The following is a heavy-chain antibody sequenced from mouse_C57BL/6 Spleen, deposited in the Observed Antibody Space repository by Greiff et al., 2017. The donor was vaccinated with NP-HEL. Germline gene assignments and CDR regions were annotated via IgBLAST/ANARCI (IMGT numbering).Heavy chain of an antibody. V-gene: IGHV5-17*01. J-gene: IGHJ1*03. Sequence: EVMLVESGGGLVKPGGSLKLSCAASGFTFSDYGMHWVRQAPEKGLEWVAYISSGSSTIYYADTVKGRFTISRDNAKNTLFLQMTSLRSEDTAMYYCARRSYDGYYWYFDVWGTGTTVTVSS. CDR2: ISSGSSTI. CDR1: GFTFSDYG. D-gene: IGHD2-3*01. CDR3: ARRSYDGYYWYFDV.